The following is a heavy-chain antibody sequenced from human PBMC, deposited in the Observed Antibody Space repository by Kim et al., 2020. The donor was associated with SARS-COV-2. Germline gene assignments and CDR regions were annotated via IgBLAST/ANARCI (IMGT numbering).Heavy chain of an antibody. Sequence: GGSLRLSCAASGFTFSSYAMSWVRQAPGKGLEWVSAISGSGGSTYYADSVKGRFTISRDNSKNTLYLQMNSLRAEDTAVYYCAKNPKGEFNGGRGYWYFDLWGRGTLVTVSS. J-gene: IGHJ2*01. V-gene: IGHV3-23*01. D-gene: IGHD3-10*01. CDR3: AKNPKGEFNGGRGYWYFDL. CDR1: GFTFSSYA. CDR2: ISGSGGST.